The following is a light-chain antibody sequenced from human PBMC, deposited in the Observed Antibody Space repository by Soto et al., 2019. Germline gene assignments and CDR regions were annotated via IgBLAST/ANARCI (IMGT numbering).Light chain of an antibody. Sequence: EIVLTQSPGTLSLSPGERATLSCRASQSVSSSYLAWYQQKPGQAPRLLIYGASSRATGIPDRFSGSGSGTDFTLTISRLEPADFAVYYCQQYGSSPRTFGPGNKVDIK. CDR1: QSVSSSY. CDR2: GAS. J-gene: IGKJ3*01. V-gene: IGKV3-20*01. CDR3: QQYGSSPRT.